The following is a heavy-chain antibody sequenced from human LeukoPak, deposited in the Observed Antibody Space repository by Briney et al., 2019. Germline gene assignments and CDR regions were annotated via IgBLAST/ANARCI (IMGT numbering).Heavy chain of an antibody. CDR2: IYHSGST. D-gene: IGHD6-13*01. CDR1: GYSISSGYY. Sequence: SETLSLTCTVSGYSISSGYYWGWIRQPPGKGLEWIGSIYHSGSTYYNPSLKSRVTISVDTSKNQFSLKLSSVTAADTAVYYCARGSPVEAAAGPYKDYWGQGTLVTVSS. J-gene: IGHJ4*02. V-gene: IGHV4-38-2*02. CDR3: ARGSPVEAAAGPYKDY.